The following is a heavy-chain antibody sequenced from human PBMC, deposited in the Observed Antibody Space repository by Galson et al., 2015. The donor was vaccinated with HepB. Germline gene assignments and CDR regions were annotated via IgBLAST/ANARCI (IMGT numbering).Heavy chain of an antibody. CDR3: ARETGHFGWFGELLVDAFDI. CDR1: GFTFSSYG. D-gene: IGHD3-10*01. V-gene: IGHV3-33*08. J-gene: IGHJ3*02. CDR2: IWYDGSNK. Sequence: SLRLSCAASGFTFSSYGMHWVRQAPGKGLEWVAVIWYDGSNKYYADSVKGRFTISRDNSKNTLYLQMNSLRAEDTAVYYCARETGHFGWFGELLVDAFDIWGQGTMVTVSS.